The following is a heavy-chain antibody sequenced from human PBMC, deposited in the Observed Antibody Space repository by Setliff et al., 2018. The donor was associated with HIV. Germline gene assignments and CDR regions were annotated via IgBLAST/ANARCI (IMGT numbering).Heavy chain of an antibody. Sequence: ASVKVSCKVSGYTLTELSRHWVRQAPGKGLEWMGGLDPKDGTTNYAQKFQGRVTITADKSTSTVHMEVRSLRSEDTAMYYCARGVDCGGDCYPDYWGQGTLVTVSS. D-gene: IGHD2-21*01. J-gene: IGHJ4*02. CDR1: GYTLTELS. CDR3: ARGVDCGGDCYPDY. V-gene: IGHV1-24*01. CDR2: LDPKDGTT.